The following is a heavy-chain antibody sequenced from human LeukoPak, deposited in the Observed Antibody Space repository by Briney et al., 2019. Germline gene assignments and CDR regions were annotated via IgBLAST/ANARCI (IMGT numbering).Heavy chain of an antibody. CDR1: GCAISIYY. CDR2: IYNSGST. V-gene: IGHV4-59*01. J-gene: IGHJ4*02. D-gene: IGHD1-26*01. CDR3: VRDRELTY. Sequence: PSETLSLTCTVSGCAISIYYWSWIRQPPGKGLEWIGYIYNSGSTIYNPSLRSRVTISVDTSKNQFSLKLNSVTAADTAVYYCVRDRELTYWSQGTLVTVSS.